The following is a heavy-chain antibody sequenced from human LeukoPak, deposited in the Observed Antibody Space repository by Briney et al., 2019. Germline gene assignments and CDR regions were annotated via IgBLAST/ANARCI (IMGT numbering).Heavy chain of an antibody. CDR1: GFTFSSYA. D-gene: IGHD6-13*01. Sequence: GGSLRLSCAASGFTFSSYAMHWVRQAPGKGLEWVAVISYDGSNKYYADTVRGRFTISRDTSKNMVYLQMNSLRAEDTAVYYCAKAHVAAADYFYYMDVWGKGTTVTVSS. CDR3: AKAHVAAADYFYYMDV. CDR2: ISYDGSNK. J-gene: IGHJ6*03. V-gene: IGHV3-30-3*01.